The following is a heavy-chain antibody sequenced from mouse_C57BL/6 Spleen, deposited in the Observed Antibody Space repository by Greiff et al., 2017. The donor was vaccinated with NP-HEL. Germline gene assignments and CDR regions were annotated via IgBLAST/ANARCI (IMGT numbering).Heavy chain of an antibody. J-gene: IGHJ3*01. CDR3: TRWVRGTWFAY. Sequence: QVQLQQSGAELVRPGASVTLSCKASGYTFTDYEMHWVKQTPVHGLEWIGAIDPETGGTAYNQKFKGKAILTADKSSSTAYMELRSLTSEDSAVYYCTRWVRGTWFAYWGQGTLVTVSA. CDR1: GYTFTDYE. V-gene: IGHV1-15*01. CDR2: IDPETGGT. D-gene: IGHD2-2*01.